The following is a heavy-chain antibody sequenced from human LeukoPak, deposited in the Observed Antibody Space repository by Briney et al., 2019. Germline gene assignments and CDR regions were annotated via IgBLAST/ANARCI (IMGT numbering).Heavy chain of an antibody. CDR3: ARGPSSVATRQDY. J-gene: IGHJ4*02. D-gene: IGHD6-6*01. V-gene: IGHV1-18*01. Sequence: ASVKVSCKASGYTFTNYGINWVRQAPGQGLEWMGWTSAYNGNTNYAQKVQGRVTMTTDTSTSTAYVELRSLRSDDTAVYYCARGPSSVATRQDYWGQGTLVTVSS. CDR1: GYTFTNYG. CDR2: TSAYNGNT.